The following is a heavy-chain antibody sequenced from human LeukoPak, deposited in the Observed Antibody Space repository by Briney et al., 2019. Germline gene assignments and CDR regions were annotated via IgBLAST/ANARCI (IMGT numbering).Heavy chain of an antibody. CDR1: GGTFSSYA. Sequence: SVKVSCKASGGTFSSYAISWVRQAPGQGLEWMGGIIPIFGTANYAQKFQGRVTITADESTSTAYMELSSLRSEDTAVYYCASSTKTTDAFDIWGQGTMVTVSS. CDR3: ASSTKTTDAFDI. CDR2: IIPIFGTA. D-gene: IGHD1-7*01. J-gene: IGHJ3*02. V-gene: IGHV1-69*13.